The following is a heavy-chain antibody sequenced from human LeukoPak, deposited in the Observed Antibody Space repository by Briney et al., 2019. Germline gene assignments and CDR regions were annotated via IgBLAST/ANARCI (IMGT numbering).Heavy chain of an antibody. V-gene: IGHV1-2*06. CDR1: GYTFTGYC. Sequence: ASVKVSCKTSGYTFTGYCVHWVRQAPGQGLEWMGRINPNSGDTNYAQKFQGRVTMTRDTSISTAYMELSRLRSDDTAVYYCARDYCGGDCFPDYWGQGTLVTVSS. J-gene: IGHJ4*02. D-gene: IGHD2-21*02. CDR2: INPNSGDT. CDR3: ARDYCGGDCFPDY.